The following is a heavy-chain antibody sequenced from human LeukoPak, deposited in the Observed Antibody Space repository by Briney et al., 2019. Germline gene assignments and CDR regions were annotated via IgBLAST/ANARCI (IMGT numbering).Heavy chain of an antibody. CDR3: AKDGAWLRFDD. V-gene: IGHV3-23*01. D-gene: IGHD5-12*01. CDR2: ISPGGGPT. Sequence: GGSLRLSCAGSGFPFSSHGMNWVRQAPGKGLEWVSGISPGGGPTYYADSVRGRFTISRDDSKNTLYLQMKNLRAEDTAVYYCAKDGAWLRFDDWGQGIVVTVSS. J-gene: IGHJ4*02. CDR1: GFPFSSHG.